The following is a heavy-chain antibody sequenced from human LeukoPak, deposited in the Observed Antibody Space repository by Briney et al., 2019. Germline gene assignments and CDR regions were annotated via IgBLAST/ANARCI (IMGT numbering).Heavy chain of an antibody. CDR1: GYTFTGYY. CDR3: ARDRSGIAAAET. CDR2: INPNSGGT. V-gene: IGHV1-2*02. J-gene: IGHJ5*02. D-gene: IGHD6-13*01. Sequence: ASVKVSCKASGYTFTGYYMHWVRQAPGQGLEWMGWINPNSGGTNYAQKFQGRVTMTRDTSISTAYMELSRLRSDDMAVYYCARDRSGIAAAETWGQGTLVTVSS.